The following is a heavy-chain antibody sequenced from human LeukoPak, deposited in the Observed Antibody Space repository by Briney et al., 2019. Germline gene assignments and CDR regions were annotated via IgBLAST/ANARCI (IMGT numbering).Heavy chain of an antibody. D-gene: IGHD6-13*01. CDR1: GFTVSSNY. V-gene: IGHV3-66*02. Sequence: GGSLRLSCAASGFTVSSNYMSWVREAPGKGLEWVSVIYSSGNTYYADSVKDRFTISRNNSKNTMYLQMNSLRTEDTAVYYCARRRSSSWGIDYWGQGTLVTVSS. CDR3: ARRRSSSWGIDY. CDR2: IYSSGNT. J-gene: IGHJ4*02.